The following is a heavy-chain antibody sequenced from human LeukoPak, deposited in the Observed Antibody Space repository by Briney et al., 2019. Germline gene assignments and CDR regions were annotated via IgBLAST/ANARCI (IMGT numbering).Heavy chain of an antibody. D-gene: IGHD6-13*01. CDR1: GFTVSSNY. J-gene: IGHJ4*02. Sequence: GGSLRLSCAASGFTVSSNYMSWVRQAPGKGLEWVSVIYSGGRTYYADSVKGRFTISRDNSKNTLYLQMNSLRAEDTAVYYRSRADGFGSSWYPWYWGQGTLVTVSS. CDR3: SRADGFGSSWYPWY. CDR2: IYSGGRT. V-gene: IGHV3-66*01.